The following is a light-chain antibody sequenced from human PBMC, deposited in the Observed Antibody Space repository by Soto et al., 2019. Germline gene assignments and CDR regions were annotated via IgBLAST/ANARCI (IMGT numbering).Light chain of an antibody. CDR1: QSVSSN. CDR3: QQYNNWLAT. CDR2: GAS. J-gene: IGKJ1*01. Sequence: EIVMTQSPATLSVSPGERATLSCRASQSVSSNLAWYQQKPSQAPRLLIYGASTRATGIPARFSGSGSGTEFTLTISSLQSEDFAVYYCQQYNNWLATFGQGTKVEIK. V-gene: IGKV3-15*01.